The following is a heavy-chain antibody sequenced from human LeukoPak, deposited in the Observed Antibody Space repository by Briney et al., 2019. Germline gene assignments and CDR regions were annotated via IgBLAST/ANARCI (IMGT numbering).Heavy chain of an antibody. J-gene: IGHJ4*02. D-gene: IGHD5-18*01. V-gene: IGHV1-2*02. Sequence: GASVKVSCKASGYTFTVYYMHWVRQAPGQGLEWMGWINPNSGGTNYAQKFQGRVTMTRDTSISTAYMELSRLRSDDTAVYYCARDRYSYDPYYFDYWGQGTLVTVSS. CDR1: GYTFTVYY. CDR2: INPNSGGT. CDR3: ARDRYSYDPYYFDY.